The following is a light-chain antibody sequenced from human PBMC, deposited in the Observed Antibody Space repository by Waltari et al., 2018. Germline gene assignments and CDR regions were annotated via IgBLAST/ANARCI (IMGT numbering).Light chain of an antibody. V-gene: IGLV2-14*03. Sequence: QSALTQPASVSGSPGQSITISCTGTSSDVGAYIHVSWYQQRPGKAPKLIIHNVSNRPSGVSSRFPGSKSANTASLTISGLQAEDEADYYCSSYTTSGTWVFGGGTKVTVL. CDR3: SSYTTSGTWV. J-gene: IGLJ3*02. CDR2: NVS. CDR1: SSDVGAYIH.